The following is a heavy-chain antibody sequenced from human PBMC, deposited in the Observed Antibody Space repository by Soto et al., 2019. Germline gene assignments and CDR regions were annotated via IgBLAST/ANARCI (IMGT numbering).Heavy chain of an antibody. CDR3: AREDYDDSSSIETFDY. V-gene: IGHV3-48*01. Sequence: EVQLVESGGGLVQPGGSLRLSCAASGFTFRSYPINWVRQAPGKGLEWISYISGSSSTIYYADSVKGRFTISRDNAKNSVYLQMNSLRAEDTAVYYCAREDYDDSSSIETFDYWGQGTLVTVSS. CDR2: ISGSSSTI. CDR1: GFTFRSYP. D-gene: IGHD3-22*01. J-gene: IGHJ4*02.